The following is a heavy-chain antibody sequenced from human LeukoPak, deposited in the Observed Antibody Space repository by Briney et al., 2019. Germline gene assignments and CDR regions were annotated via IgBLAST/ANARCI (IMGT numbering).Heavy chain of an antibody. D-gene: IGHD1-26*01. J-gene: IGHJ3*01. CDR2: IRQNGRKQ. CDR1: GFSFSKYS. CDR3: ARDPGDTRRDNREWGAFDV. Sequence: GGSLRLSCAASGFSFSKYSMNWVRQGPGKGLEWVANIRQNGRKQQYADSVKGRFIISRDNTDNSLYLQLHNLGSEDTGVYFCARDPGDTRRDNREWGAFDVWGQGTVVTISS. V-gene: IGHV3-7*01.